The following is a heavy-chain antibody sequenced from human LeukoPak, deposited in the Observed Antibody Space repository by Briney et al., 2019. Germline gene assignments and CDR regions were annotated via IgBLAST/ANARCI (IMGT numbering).Heavy chain of an antibody. CDR1: GFTFSNAW. J-gene: IGHJ6*02. CDR3: TTDYGSSISSYYYGMGV. Sequence: GGSLRLSCAASGFTFSNAWMNWVRQAPGKGLEWVGRIKSKAYGGTIDYAAPVKGRYTISRDDSKNTLYLQMNSLKTEDTAVYYCTTDYGSSISSYYYGMGVWGQGTTVTVSS. V-gene: IGHV3-15*07. CDR2: IKSKAYGGTI. D-gene: IGHD2-21*01.